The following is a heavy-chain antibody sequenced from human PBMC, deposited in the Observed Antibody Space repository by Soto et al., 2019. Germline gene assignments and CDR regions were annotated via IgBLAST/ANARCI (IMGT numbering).Heavy chain of an antibody. CDR2: MNANVDAT. CDR3: AREVVEGSSLCLDP. Sequence: ASVKVSCKASGFTFSTNDINWVRQAPGQGLQWMGWMNANVDATDSPQEFKGRVTMTWNASISTAYMELSNLKSDDTAVYYCAREVVEGSSLCLDPWGQGTLTTVSS. CDR1: GFTFSTND. D-gene: IGHD2-15*01. V-gene: IGHV1-8*01. J-gene: IGHJ5*02.